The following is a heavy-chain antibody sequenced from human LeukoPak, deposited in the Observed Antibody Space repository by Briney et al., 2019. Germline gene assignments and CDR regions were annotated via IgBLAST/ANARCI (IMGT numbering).Heavy chain of an antibody. V-gene: IGHV4-59*01. D-gene: IGHD4-17*01. CDR1: GGSMNNYY. Sequence: SVTLSLTCTVSGGSMNNYYWSWIRQAPGKGLEWIGYISDSGSTNYNPSLRSRVTISVDTSKNQFSLKLSSVTAADTALYYCARYDYGDCWFDPWGQGTLVTVSS. CDR2: ISDSGST. J-gene: IGHJ5*02. CDR3: ARYDYGDCWFDP.